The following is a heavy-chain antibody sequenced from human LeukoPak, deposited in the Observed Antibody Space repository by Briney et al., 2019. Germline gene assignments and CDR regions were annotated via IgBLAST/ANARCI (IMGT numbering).Heavy chain of an antibody. CDR2: LYYSGNT. CDR3: ARHVRGHDYVWGSYPSPFAY. V-gene: IGHV4-39*01. Sequence: SETLSLTCTVSGGSISSSSYYWGWIRQPPGKGLEWIGSLYYSGNTYYSPSLRSRLTMSVDTSKNQFSLRLSSVTAADTAVYYCARHVRGHDYVWGSYPSPFAYWGQGTLVTVSS. CDR1: GGSISSSSYY. J-gene: IGHJ4*02. D-gene: IGHD3-16*02.